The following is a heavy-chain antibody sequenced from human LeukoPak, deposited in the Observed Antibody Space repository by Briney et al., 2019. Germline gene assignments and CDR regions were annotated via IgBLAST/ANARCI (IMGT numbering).Heavy chain of an antibody. J-gene: IGHJ1*01. V-gene: IGHV1-2*02. D-gene: IGHD2-2*03. CDR3: ARDGYCRGSSCPFQH. CDR2: VNPNSGAT. Sequence: ASVEVSCKASGYTFIAYYMFWVRQAPGQGLEWMGWVNPNSGATGHAQKFQGRVTMTRDTSISTSYMEVTGPRSDDTAVYFCARDGYCRGSSCPFQHWGQGTMVTVSS. CDR1: GYTFIAYY.